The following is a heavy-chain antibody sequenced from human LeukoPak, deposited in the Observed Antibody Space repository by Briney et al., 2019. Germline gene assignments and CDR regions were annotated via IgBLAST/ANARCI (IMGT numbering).Heavy chain of an antibody. Sequence: GGSLRLSRAASGFTFSRYWMFWVRHAPGKRLVWVSHIKGDGSTITYADSVKGRFTIARDNAKSTLYLQLNSLGADDTAVYYCARGGLPGGFDYWGQGALVTVSS. CDR3: ARGGLPGGFDY. J-gene: IGHJ4*02. D-gene: IGHD2-15*01. V-gene: IGHV3-74*01. CDR1: GFTFSRYW. CDR2: IKGDGSTI.